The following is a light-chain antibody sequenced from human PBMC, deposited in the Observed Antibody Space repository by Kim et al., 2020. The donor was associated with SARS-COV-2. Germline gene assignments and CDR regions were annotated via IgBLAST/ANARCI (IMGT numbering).Light chain of an antibody. CDR3: QQYAYWRA. V-gene: IGKV3-15*01. CDR2: AAS. Sequence: EIVMTQSPAILSLSPGERATLSCRASQSISTDLAWYQQKPGQTPRVLIYAASARATGIPARFSGSGSKTEFTLTITNVQSEDCAVYYYQQYAYWRAFGQGTRLEIK. J-gene: IGKJ5*01. CDR1: QSISTD.